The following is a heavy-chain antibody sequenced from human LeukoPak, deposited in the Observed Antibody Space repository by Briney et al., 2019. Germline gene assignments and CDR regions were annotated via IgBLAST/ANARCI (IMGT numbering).Heavy chain of an antibody. J-gene: IGHJ5*02. CDR1: GFTFSSYA. CDR3: AKGRDYYDSSGHIWFDP. CDR2: ISGSGGST. V-gene: IGHV3-23*01. Sequence: PGGSLRLSCAASGFTFSSYAMSWVRQAPGKGLEWVSTISGSGGSTYYADSVKGRFTISRDNSKNTLYLQMNSLRAEDTAVYYCAKGRDYYDSSGHIWFDPWGQGTLVTVSS. D-gene: IGHD3-22*01.